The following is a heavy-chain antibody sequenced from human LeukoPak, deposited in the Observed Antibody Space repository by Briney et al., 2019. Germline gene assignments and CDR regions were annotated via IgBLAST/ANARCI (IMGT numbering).Heavy chain of an antibody. CDR1: GYSISSGYS. D-gene: IGHD6-19*01. CDR2: IYHNGNT. Sequence: SETLSLTCAVSGYSISSGYSWGWIRQPPGKGLEWIGSIYHNGNTYYNQSLENRITISVDTSKNQFSLMLSSVTAADTAVYYCARVRSGWYPFDYWGQGTLVTVSS. J-gene: IGHJ4*02. V-gene: IGHV4-38-2*01. CDR3: ARVRSGWYPFDY.